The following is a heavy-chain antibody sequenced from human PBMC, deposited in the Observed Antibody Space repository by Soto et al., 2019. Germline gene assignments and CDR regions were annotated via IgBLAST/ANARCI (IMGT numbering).Heavy chain of an antibody. J-gene: IGHJ4*02. D-gene: IGHD3-10*01. CDR1: GFTFSSYS. CDR3: AKRDSGSGRSPPLINY. V-gene: IGHV3-23*01. Sequence: EVHLLESGGGLVQPGGSLRLSCAASGFTFSSYSMNWVRQAPGKGLEWVASVGGGGDHTFYADSVKGRFTISRDDSQSTLFLQMNSLRADDTAVYFCAKRDSGSGRSPPLINYWGQGTLVTVSS. CDR2: VGGGGDHT.